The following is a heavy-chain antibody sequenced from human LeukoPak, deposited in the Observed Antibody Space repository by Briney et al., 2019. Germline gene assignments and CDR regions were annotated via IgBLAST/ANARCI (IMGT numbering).Heavy chain of an antibody. Sequence: PSETLSLTCTVSGGSISSSNYYWGWIRQPPGKGLEWIGYVYYSGSTNYNPSLKSRVTISVDTSKNQFSLKLSSVTAADTAVYYCARTTEGYCRGRSCYSYYYYMDVWGKGTTVTVSS. CDR3: ARTTEGYCRGRSCYSYYYYMDV. CDR1: GGSISSSNYY. CDR2: VYYSGST. J-gene: IGHJ6*03. V-gene: IGHV4-61*05. D-gene: IGHD2-15*01.